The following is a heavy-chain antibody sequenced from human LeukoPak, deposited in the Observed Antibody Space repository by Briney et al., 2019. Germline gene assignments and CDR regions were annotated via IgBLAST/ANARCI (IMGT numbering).Heavy chain of an antibody. J-gene: IGHJ5*02. Sequence: PGGSLRLSCAASGFTFSSYSMNWVRQAPGKGLEWVSSISSSSSYIYYADSVKGRFTISRDNAKNSLYPQMNSLRAEDTAVYYCARDKLVRGGMNWFDPWGQGTLVTVSS. CDR2: ISSSSSYI. V-gene: IGHV3-21*01. CDR3: ARDKLVRGGMNWFDP. D-gene: IGHD3-10*01. CDR1: GFTFSSYS.